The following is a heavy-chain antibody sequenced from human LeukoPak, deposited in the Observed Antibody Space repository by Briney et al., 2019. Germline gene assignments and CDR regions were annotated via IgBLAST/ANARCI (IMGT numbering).Heavy chain of an antibody. J-gene: IGHJ4*02. D-gene: IGHD5-18*01. CDR2: IYYSGST. V-gene: IGHV4-59*01. Sequence: SETLSLTCTVSGGSISSYYWSWIRQPPGKGLEWIGYIYYSGSTNYNPSLKSGVTMSVDTSKNQFSLKLSSVTAADTAVYYCARDRVGYSYGSFVYWGQGTLVTVSS. CDR3: ARDRVGYSYGSFVY. CDR1: GGSISSYY.